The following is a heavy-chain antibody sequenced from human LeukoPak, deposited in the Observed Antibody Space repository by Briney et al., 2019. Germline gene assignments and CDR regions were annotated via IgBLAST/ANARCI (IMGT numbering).Heavy chain of an antibody. CDR1: GGSISSYY. CDR3: ARGTKLRYFDWCFDF. J-gene: IGHJ4*02. Sequence: PSETLSLTCTVSGGSISSYYWTWIRQPPGKGLEWIGYLYNSGTTNYSPSLKSRITISVDTSKNQFSLKLTSVTAADTAVYYCARGTKLRYFDWCFDFWGQGTLVTVSS. CDR2: LYNSGTT. D-gene: IGHD3-9*01. V-gene: IGHV4-59*01.